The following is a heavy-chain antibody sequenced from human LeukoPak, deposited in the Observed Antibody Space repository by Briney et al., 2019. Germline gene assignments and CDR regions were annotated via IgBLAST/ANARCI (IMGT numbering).Heavy chain of an antibody. CDR3: ARRGFYDTSGYLFDH. V-gene: IGHV3-48*03. J-gene: IGHJ4*02. CDR2: ISTSGSPI. D-gene: IGHD3-22*01. Sequence: GGSLRLSCAASGFTFSRYEMNWVRQAPGKGLEWVSYISTSGSPIYYGNSVKGRFTISRDNAKNSLYLQMNSLRAEDTALYYCARRGFYDTSGYLFDHWGQGTLVTVSS. CDR1: GFTFSRYE.